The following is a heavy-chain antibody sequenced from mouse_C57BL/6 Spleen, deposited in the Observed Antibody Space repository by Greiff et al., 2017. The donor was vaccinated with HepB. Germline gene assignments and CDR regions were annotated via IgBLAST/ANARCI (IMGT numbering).Heavy chain of an antibody. CDR3: TRGGDYYGSSTYLGFAY. CDR2: ISSGGDYI. V-gene: IGHV5-9-1*02. D-gene: IGHD1-1*01. CDR1: GFTFSSYA. J-gene: IGHJ3*01. Sequence: EVKLMESGEGLVKPGGSLKLSCAASGFTFSSYAMSWVRQTPEKRLEWVAYISSGGDYIYYADTVKGRFTISRDNARNTLYLQMSSLKSEDTAMYYCTRGGDYYGSSTYLGFAYWGQGTLVTVSA.